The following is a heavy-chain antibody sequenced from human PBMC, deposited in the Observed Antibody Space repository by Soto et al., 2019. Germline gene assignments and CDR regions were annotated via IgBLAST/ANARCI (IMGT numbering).Heavy chain of an antibody. J-gene: IGHJ5*02. CDR1: GGTFSSYA. Sequence: QVQLVQSGAEVKKPGSSVKDSCKASGGTFSSYAITWVRPAPGQGLEWMGGIIPIIGTAYYAQTFQGRVTMTADESLTTAYMELSSLRSEHTAVYYCARDFPSSSSDPWGQGSLVSVSS. V-gene: IGHV1-69*01. CDR2: IIPIIGTA. CDR3: ARDFPSSSSDP.